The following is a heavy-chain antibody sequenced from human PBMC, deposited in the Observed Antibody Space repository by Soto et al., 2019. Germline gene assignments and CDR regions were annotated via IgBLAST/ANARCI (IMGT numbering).Heavy chain of an antibody. V-gene: IGHV3-33*01. CDR2: IWYDGSNK. Sequence: LRLSCAASGFTFSSYGMHWVRQAPGKGLEWVAVIWYDGSNKYYADSVKGRFTISRDNSKNTLYLQMNSLRAEDTAVYYCARDISRDLDYYYYGMDVWGQGTTVTVSS. J-gene: IGHJ6*02. CDR3: ARDISRDLDYYYYGMDV. CDR1: GFTFSSYG.